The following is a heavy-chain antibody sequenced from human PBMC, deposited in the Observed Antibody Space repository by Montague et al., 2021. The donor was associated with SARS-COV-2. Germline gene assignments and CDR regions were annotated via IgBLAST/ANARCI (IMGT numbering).Heavy chain of an antibody. J-gene: IGHJ2*01. Sequence: SETLSLTCAVSAGSIRDYYWSWIRQPAGKGLEWIGRIYTTGGSDYSPSLQSRVTMSVDTSKNQVSLRLMSVTAADTALYYCARERSYLYWYFDLWGRGTLVTVS. CDR3: ARERSYLYWYFDL. V-gene: IGHV4-4*07. CDR1: AGSIRDYY. CDR2: IYTTGGS.